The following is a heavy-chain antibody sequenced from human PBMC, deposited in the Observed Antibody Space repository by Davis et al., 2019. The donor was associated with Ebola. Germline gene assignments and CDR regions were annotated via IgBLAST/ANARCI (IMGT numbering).Heavy chain of an antibody. CDR1: GGSISSSSYY. V-gene: IGHV4-39*07. CDR2: IYYSGST. Sequence: SETLSLTCTVSGGSISSSSYYWGWIRQPPGKGLEWIGSIYYSGSTYYNPSLKSRVTISVDTSKNQFSLKLSSVTAADTAVYYCARGLTIFGVVILGWFDPWGQGTLVTVSS. CDR3: ARGLTIFGVVILGWFDP. J-gene: IGHJ5*02. D-gene: IGHD3-3*01.